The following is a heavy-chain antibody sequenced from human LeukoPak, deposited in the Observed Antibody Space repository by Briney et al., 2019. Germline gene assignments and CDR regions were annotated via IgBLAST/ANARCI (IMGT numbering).Heavy chain of an antibody. D-gene: IGHD4-23*01. Sequence: GGSLRLSCAASGFTFSSYAMHWVRQAPGKGLEWVAVISYDGSNKYYADSVKGRFTISRDNSKNTLYLQMNSLRAEDTAVYYCARGGARLGNSNYFDYWGQGTLVTVSS. CDR1: GFTFSSYA. V-gene: IGHV3-30*04. CDR3: ARGGARLGNSNYFDY. J-gene: IGHJ4*02. CDR2: ISYDGSNK.